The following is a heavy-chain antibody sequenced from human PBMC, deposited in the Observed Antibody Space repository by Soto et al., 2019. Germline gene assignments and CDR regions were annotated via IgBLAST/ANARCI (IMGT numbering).Heavy chain of an antibody. CDR2: ITTSSSTI. CDR3: ATSIGANYCQH. Sequence: EVHLVESGGGLVQPGGSLRLSCAASGFSFNSFSMNWVRQAPGKGLEWLAHITTSSSTIYYAGSVKGRFTISRDNGKKSLYLQMNSLRAEDTAVDYCATSIGANYCQHWGQGPLVTVSS. D-gene: IGHD6-6*01. V-gene: IGHV3-48*01. CDR1: GFSFNSFS. J-gene: IGHJ1*01.